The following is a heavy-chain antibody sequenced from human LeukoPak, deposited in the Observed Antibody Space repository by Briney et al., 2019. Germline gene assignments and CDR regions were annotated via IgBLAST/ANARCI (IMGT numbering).Heavy chain of an antibody. CDR3: ARITGVAAAGDY. D-gene: IGHD6-25*01. Sequence: GGSLRLSCAASGXTFSGYWMTWVRQAPGKGLEWVANIKHDGSEKFYVDSVKGRFTISRDNAKNSLYLQLNSLRDEDTAVYYCARITGVAAAGDYWGQGTLVTVSS. V-gene: IGHV3-7*04. CDR1: GXTFSGYW. J-gene: IGHJ4*02. CDR2: IKHDGSEK.